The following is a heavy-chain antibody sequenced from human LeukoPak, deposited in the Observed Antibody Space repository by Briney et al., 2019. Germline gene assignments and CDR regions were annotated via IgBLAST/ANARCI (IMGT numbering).Heavy chain of an antibody. J-gene: IGHJ2*01. CDR3: ARSVKGGISARHYWYFDP. V-gene: IGHV5-10-1*01. CDR2: IDPSDSET. CDR1: GYRLTNYW. D-gene: IGHD3-16*01. Sequence: GGSLRLSCKVSGYRLTNYWISWVRQMPGKGLEWMGRIDPSDSETKYSPSFQGHVTISVDKSISTAYLQWSSLRASDTAMYFCARSVKGGISARHYWYFDPWGRGTLVTVSS.